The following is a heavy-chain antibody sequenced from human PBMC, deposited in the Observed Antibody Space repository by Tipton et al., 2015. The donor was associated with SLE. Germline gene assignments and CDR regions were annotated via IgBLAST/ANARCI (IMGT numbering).Heavy chain of an antibody. D-gene: IGHD3-9*01. CDR3: ASGILTGNAAVDV. CDR1: GGSFSGYY. CDR2: INHSGST. Sequence: TLSLTCAVYGGSFSGYYWSWIRQPPGKGLEWIGEINHSGSTNYNPSLKSRVTISVDTSKNQFSLKLRSVTAADTAVYYCASGILTGNAAVDVWGQGTMGTVSP. J-gene: IGHJ3*01. V-gene: IGHV4-34*01.